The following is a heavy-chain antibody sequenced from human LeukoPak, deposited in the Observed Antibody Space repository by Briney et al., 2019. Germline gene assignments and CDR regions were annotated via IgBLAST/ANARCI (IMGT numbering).Heavy chain of an antibody. J-gene: IGHJ4*02. D-gene: IGHD6-19*01. V-gene: IGHV4-59*08. CDR1: GGSISSYY. CDR2: IYYSGST. CDR3: ARHSSSGWFPFDY. Sequence: SETLSLTCTVSGGSISSYYWSWIRQPPGKGLEWIGYIYYSGSTNYNPSLKSRVTISVDTSKNQFSLKLSSVTAADTAVYYCARHSSSGWFPFDYWGQGTLVTVFS.